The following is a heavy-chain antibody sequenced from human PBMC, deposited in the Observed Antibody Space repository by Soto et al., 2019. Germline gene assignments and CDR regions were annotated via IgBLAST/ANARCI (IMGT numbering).Heavy chain of an antibody. Sequence: QVQLVESGGGVVQPGRSLRLSCAASGFTFSSYGMHWVRQAPGKGLEWVAVIWYDGSNKYYADSVMGRFTISRDNSKNTLYLQMNSLRAEDTAVYYCARGRYYDSSGYLDAFDIWGQGTMVTVSS. D-gene: IGHD3-22*01. J-gene: IGHJ3*02. V-gene: IGHV3-33*01. CDR2: IWYDGSNK. CDR3: ARGRYYDSSGYLDAFDI. CDR1: GFTFSSYG.